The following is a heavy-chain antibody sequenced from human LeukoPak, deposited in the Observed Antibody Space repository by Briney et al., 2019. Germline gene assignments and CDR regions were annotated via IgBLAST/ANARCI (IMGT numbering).Heavy chain of an antibody. Sequence: ASVKVSCKVSGYTLTELSMHWVRQAPGKGLEWMGGFDPEDGETIYAQKFQGRVTMTEDTSTHTAYMELSSLRSEDTAVYYCATDPPTLDYGDSNPIFWGQGTLVTVSS. J-gene: IGHJ4*02. D-gene: IGHD4-17*01. CDR3: ATDPPTLDYGDSNPIF. CDR2: FDPEDGET. CDR1: GYTLTELS. V-gene: IGHV1-24*01.